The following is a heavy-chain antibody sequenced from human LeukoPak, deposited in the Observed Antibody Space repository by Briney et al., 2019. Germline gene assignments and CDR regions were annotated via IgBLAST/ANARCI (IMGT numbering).Heavy chain of an antibody. J-gene: IGHJ6*02. V-gene: IGHV3-30*18. CDR1: GFTFSSYG. CDR2: TSYDGSNK. CDR3: AKDGGYYGMDV. Sequence: PGRSLRLSYAASGFTFSSYGMHWVRQAPGKGLEWVAVTSYDGSNKYYADSVKGRFTISRDNSKNTLYLQMNSLRAEDTAVYYCAKDGGYYGMDVWGQGTTVTVSS. D-gene: IGHD3-16*01.